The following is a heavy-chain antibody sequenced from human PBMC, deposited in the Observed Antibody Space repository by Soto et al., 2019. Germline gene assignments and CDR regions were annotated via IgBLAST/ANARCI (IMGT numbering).Heavy chain of an antibody. Sequence: QGQEYVSAISSKGGSTYYADSVKGRFTISRDNSEHTQYPQTSSLRAEDTAVYYCVNIPCIFVFQAEDGIRDDRSVSALLLNGSSDL. CDR3: VNIPCIFVFQAEDGIRDDRSVSALLLNGSSDL. V-gene: IGHV3-64D*08. CDR2: ISSKGGST. D-gene: IGHD3-3*01. J-gene: IGHJ2*01.